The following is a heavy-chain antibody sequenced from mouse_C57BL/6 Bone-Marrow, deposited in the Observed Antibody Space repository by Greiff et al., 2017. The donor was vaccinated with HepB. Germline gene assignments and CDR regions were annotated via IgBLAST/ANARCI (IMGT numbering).Heavy chain of an antibody. Sequence: QVHVKQSGAELVKPGASVKLSCKASGYTFTEYTIHWVKQRSGQGLEWIGWFYPGSGSIKYNEKFKDKATLTADKSSSTVYMELSSLTSEDSAVYFCARHEEYYGSGVHFDYWGRSTTLTVS. CDR2: FYPGSGSI. CDR3: ARHEEYYGSGVHFDY. J-gene: IGHJ2*01. V-gene: IGHV1-62-2*01. D-gene: IGHD1-1*01. CDR1: GYTFTEYT.